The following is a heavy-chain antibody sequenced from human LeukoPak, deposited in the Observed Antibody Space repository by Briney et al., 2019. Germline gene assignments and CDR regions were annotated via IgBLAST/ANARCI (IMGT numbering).Heavy chain of an antibody. J-gene: IGHJ4*02. CDR1: GYTFTGYY. Sequence: ASVKVSCKASGYTFTGYYMHWVRQAPGQGLEWMGWFNPNSGGTNYAQKFQGRVTMTRDTSISTAYMELSRLRSDDTAVYYCARALVGATINSDYWGQGTLVTVSS. CDR3: ARALVGATINSDY. V-gene: IGHV1-2*02. D-gene: IGHD1-26*01. CDR2: FNPNSGGT.